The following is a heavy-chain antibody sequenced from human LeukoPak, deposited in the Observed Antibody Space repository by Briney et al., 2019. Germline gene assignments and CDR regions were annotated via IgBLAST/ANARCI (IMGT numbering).Heavy chain of an antibody. V-gene: IGHV4-39*07. CDR1: GGSISSSSYY. J-gene: IGHJ4*02. CDR3: ARSSSSWFDFDY. CDR2: IYHSGST. Sequence: SETLSLTCTVSGGSISSSSYYWGWIRQPPGKGLEWIGSIYHSGSTYYNPSLKSRVTISADTSKNQFSLKLSSVTAADTAVYYCARSSSSWFDFDYWGQGTLVTVSS. D-gene: IGHD6-13*01.